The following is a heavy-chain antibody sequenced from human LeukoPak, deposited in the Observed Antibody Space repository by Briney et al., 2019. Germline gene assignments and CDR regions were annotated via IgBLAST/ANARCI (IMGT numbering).Heavy chain of an antibody. CDR2: IYYSGST. CDR3: ARRGQYYYDSSGYFDY. J-gene: IGHJ4*02. D-gene: IGHD3-22*01. V-gene: IGHV4-59*12. CDR1: GGSISSYY. Sequence: SETLSLTCTVSGGSISSYYWSWTRQPPGKGLEWIGYIYYSGSTNYNPPLKSRVTISVDTSKNQFSLKLSSVTAADTAVYYCARRGQYYYDSSGYFDYWGQGTLVTVSS.